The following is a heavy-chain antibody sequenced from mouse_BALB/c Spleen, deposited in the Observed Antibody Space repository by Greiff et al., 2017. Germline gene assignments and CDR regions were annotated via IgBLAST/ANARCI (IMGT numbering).Heavy chain of an antibody. D-gene: IGHD1-1*01. CDR1: GFTFSSFG. V-gene: IGHV5-17*02. Sequence: EVQRVESGGGLVQPGGSRKLSCAASGFTFSSFGMHWVRQAPEKGLEWVAYISSGSSTIYYADTVKGRFTISRDNPKNTLFLQMTSLRSEDTAMYYCARNYYGSSYGFDDWGQGTTLTVSS. J-gene: IGHJ2*01. CDR2: ISSGSSTI. CDR3: ARNYYGSSYGFDD.